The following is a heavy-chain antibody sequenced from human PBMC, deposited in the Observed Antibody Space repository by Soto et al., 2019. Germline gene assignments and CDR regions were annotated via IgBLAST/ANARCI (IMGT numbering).Heavy chain of an antibody. CDR2: INPSGGST. CDR3: ARLPRDCGGTSCYFADH. Sequence: ASVKVSCKASGYTFTSYYMHWVRQAPGQGLEWMGIINPSGGSTSYAQKFQGRVTMTRDTSTSTVYMELSSLRSEDTAMYYCARLPRDCGGTSCYFADHWGPGTLVTVSS. D-gene: IGHD2-2*01. CDR1: GYTFTSYY. J-gene: IGHJ4*02. V-gene: IGHV1-46*01.